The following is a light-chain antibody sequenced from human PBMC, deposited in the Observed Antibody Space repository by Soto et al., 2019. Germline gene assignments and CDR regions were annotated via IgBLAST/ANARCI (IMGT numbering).Light chain of an antibody. Sequence: QSALTQPPSASGSPGQSVTISCIGTASDIGRYNYVSWYQHHPGKAPKLIIYEVTKRPSGVPDRFSGSKSGNTASLTVSGLQADDEADYYCNSYINSITFVVFGGGTKLTVL. CDR1: ASDIGRYNY. V-gene: IGLV2-8*01. CDR3: NSYINSITFVV. J-gene: IGLJ2*01. CDR2: EVT.